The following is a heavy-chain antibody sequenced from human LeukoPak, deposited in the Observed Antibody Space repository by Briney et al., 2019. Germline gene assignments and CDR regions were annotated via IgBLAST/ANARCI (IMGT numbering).Heavy chain of an antibody. CDR3: ARVLHYPGFDY. J-gene: IGHJ4*02. CDR2: ISTNGGST. V-gene: IGHV3-64*01. CDR1: GFTFTSYT. Sequence: GGSLRLSCAASGFTFTSYTIYWVRQAPGKGLEYVSSISTNGGSTYYANSVKGRFTISRDNSKNTLYLQMGSLRPDDMAVYYCARVLHYPGFDYWGQGTLVTVSS. D-gene: IGHD1-26*01.